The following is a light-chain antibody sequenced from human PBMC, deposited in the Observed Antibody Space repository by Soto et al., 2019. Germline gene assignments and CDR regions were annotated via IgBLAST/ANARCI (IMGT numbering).Light chain of an antibody. CDR3: QQLNFFPIT. V-gene: IGKV1-9*01. CDR2: AAS. CDR1: QSISSY. Sequence: DIQMTQSPSSVSASVGDSVTIXXRESQSISSYLNWYQQKPGRAPKLXIYAASTLQSGVPSRFSGSGSGTEFTLTITSLQPEDFATYYCQQLNFFPITFGQGTRLEIK. J-gene: IGKJ5*01.